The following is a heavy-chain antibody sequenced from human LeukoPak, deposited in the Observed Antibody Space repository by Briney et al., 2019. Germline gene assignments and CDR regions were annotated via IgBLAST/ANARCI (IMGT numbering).Heavy chain of an antibody. CDR2: MNPNSGNT. CDR3: ARASYSGSYYFDY. D-gene: IGHD1-26*01. CDR1: GYTFTSYD. V-gene: IGHV1-8*01. Sequence: SVKLSYKASGYTFTSYDIIWVPRATGQGLEWMGWMNPNSGNTGYAQKLQVRVTMTTDTSTSTAYMELRSLPSDDTSVYYCARASYSGSYYFDYWGQGTLVTVSS. J-gene: IGHJ4*02.